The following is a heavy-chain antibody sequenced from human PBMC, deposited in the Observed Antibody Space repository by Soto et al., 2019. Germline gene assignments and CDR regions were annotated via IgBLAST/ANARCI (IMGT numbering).Heavy chain of an antibody. CDR1: GFSFGDNA. J-gene: IGHJ5*02. CDR3: TRGWIFGPLINWFDP. CDR2: IRSRAYGGTT. Sequence: EVQLVESGGHMVQPGRSLRLSCTASGFSFGDNAMSWFRQAPGEGLEWVGFIRSRAYGGTTEYAASVKGRFTTSRDDSKSIAYLQMNSLKTEDTALYYCTRGWIFGPLINWFDPWGQGTLVTVSS. V-gene: IGHV3-49*03. D-gene: IGHD3-3*01.